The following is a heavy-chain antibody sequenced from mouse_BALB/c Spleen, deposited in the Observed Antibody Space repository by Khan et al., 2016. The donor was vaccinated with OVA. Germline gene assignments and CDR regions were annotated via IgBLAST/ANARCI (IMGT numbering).Heavy chain of an antibody. D-gene: IGHD1-2*01. CDR1: GYAFSSYW. CDR2: IYPGDGDT. J-gene: IGHJ3*01. V-gene: IGHV1-80*01. Sequence: QVQLKQSGAELVRPGSSVKISCKASGYAFSSYWMNWVKQRPGQGLEWIGQIYPGDGDTNYNGKFKGKATLTADKSSSTAYMQLSSLTSEDSAVYFWARERAHYGPAWFAYWGQGTLVTVSA. CDR3: ARERAHYGPAWFAY.